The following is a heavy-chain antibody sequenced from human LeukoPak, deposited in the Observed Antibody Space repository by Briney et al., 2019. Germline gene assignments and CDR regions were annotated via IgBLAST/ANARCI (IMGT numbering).Heavy chain of an antibody. CDR3: ARAPRDSSSSNYMRRFDY. CDR2: IYHSGST. J-gene: IGHJ4*02. Sequence: SETLSLTCAVSGYSISSDNYWVXIRQXPGXXXXXXGXIYHSGSTYYNPSLKSRVTMSVDTSKNQFSLKLSSVTAADTAVYYCARAPRDSSSSNYMRRFDYWGQGTLVTVSS. CDR1: GYSISSDNY. V-gene: IGHV4-38-2*01. D-gene: IGHD3-22*01.